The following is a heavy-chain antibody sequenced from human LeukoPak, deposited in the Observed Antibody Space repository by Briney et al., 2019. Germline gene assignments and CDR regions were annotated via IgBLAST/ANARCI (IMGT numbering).Heavy chain of an antibody. CDR3: ARAGYSGSDFSV. CDR1: GGSISSSSYY. V-gene: IGHV4-39*07. Sequence: SETLSLTCTVSGGSISSSSYYWGWIRQPPGKGLEWIGSIYYSGSTYYNPSLKSRVTISVDTSKNQFSLKLSSVTATDTAVYYCARAGYSGSDFSVWGKGSTVTVSS. CDR2: IYYSGST. J-gene: IGHJ6*04. D-gene: IGHD5-12*01.